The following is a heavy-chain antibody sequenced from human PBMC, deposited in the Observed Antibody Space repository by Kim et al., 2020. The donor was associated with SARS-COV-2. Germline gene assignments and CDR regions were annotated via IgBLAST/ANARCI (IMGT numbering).Heavy chain of an antibody. CDR2: IYYSGST. V-gene: IGHV4-59*01. Sequence: SETLSLTCTVSGGSISSYYWSWIRQPPGKGLEWIGYIYYSGSTNYNPSLKSRVTISVDTSKNQFSLKLSSVTAADTAVYYCARDKGIAAAGTPEDDAFDIWGQGTMVTVSS. D-gene: IGHD6-13*01. CDR1: GGSISSYY. CDR3: ARDKGIAAAGTPEDDAFDI. J-gene: IGHJ3*02.